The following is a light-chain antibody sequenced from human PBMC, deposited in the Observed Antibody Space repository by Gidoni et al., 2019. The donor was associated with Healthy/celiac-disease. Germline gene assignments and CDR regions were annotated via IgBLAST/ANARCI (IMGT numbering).Light chain of an antibody. CDR1: QSVNSN. J-gene: IGKJ3*01. Sequence: EIVMTQSPATLSVSPGERATLSCRASQSVNSNLAWYQQKPGQAPRLLIYGASTRATGIPARFSGSGSGTEFTLTISSLQSEDFAVYYCQQYNNWPPLITFGPGTKVEIK. V-gene: IGKV3-15*01. CDR2: GAS. CDR3: QQYNNWPPLIT.